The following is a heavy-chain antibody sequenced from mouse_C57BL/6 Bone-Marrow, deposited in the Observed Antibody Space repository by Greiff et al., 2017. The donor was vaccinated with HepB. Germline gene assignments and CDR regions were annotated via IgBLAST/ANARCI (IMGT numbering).Heavy chain of an antibody. D-gene: IGHD4-1*01. CDR1: GFNIKDDY. Sequence: VTLKESGAELVRPGASVKLSCTASGFNIKDDYMHWVKQRPEQGLEWIGWIDPENGDTEYASKFQGKATITADTSSNTAYLQLSSLTSEDTAVYYCTFNWAYAMDYWGQGTSVTVSS. CDR3: TFNWAYAMDY. CDR2: IDPENGDT. V-gene: IGHV14-4*01. J-gene: IGHJ4*01.